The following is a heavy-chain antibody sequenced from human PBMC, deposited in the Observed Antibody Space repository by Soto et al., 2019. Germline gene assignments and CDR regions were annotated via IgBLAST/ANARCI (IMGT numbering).Heavy chain of an antibody. CDR1: GGSISSYG. CDR3: ARTNRGHGFDF. V-gene: IGHV4-59*08. Sequence: PSDTLCLTCTVSGGSISSYGWSWIRQPPGKGLEWIGYIYDSESASYNPSLKSRVTMSLDTSNNQFSLKLTSVTAADTAVYYCARTNRGHGFDFWGQGTLVTVSS. CDR2: IYDSESA. J-gene: IGHJ4*01. D-gene: IGHD3-16*02.